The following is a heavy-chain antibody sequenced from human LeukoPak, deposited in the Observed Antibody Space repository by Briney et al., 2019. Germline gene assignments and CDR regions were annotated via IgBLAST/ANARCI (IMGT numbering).Heavy chain of an antibody. CDR3: AKADSVSIAVAGLSYFDY. CDR1: GYTFTSYG. J-gene: IGHJ4*02. Sequence: ASVKVSCKASGYTFTSYGISWVRQAPGQGLEWMGWISAYNGNTKIAQKLQGRVTMTTDTSTSTAYMELRSLRSDDTAVYYCAKADSVSIAVAGLSYFDYWGQGTLVTVSS. CDR2: ISAYNGNT. D-gene: IGHD6-19*01. V-gene: IGHV1-18*01.